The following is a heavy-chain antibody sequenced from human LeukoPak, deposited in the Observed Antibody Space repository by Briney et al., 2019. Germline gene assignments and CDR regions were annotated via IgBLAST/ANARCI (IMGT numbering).Heavy chain of an antibody. J-gene: IGHJ4*02. CDR3: AKDYSDSRVGDVFFEY. V-gene: IGHV3-23*01. CDR2: TTSGFTP. CDR1: GLTFSNYA. Sequence: GGPLRLSCAASGLTFSNYAMSWFRQAPGKGLEWVSGTTSGFTPHYADSVKGRFTISRDNSKNTFHLQMNSLRAEDTAVYYCAKDYSDSRVGDVFFEYWGQGTLVTASS. D-gene: IGHD1-26*01.